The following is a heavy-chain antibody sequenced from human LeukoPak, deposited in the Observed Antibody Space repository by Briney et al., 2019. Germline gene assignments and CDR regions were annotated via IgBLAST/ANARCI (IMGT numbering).Heavy chain of an antibody. J-gene: IGHJ3*02. CDR3: AKEGRGGFDI. V-gene: IGHV3-30*02. CDR1: GFNFSSYW. CDR2: IGYDGSKI. D-gene: IGHD3-16*01. Sequence: GGSLRLSCAASGFNFSSYWMSWVRQAPGKGLEWVTFIGYDGSKIYYADSVKGRFTISRDNSRNTLYLQMNSLRAEDTAVYYCAKEGRGGFDIWGQGTMVTVSS.